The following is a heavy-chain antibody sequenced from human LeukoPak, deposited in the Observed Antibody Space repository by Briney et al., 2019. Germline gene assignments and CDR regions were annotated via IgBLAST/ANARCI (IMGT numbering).Heavy chain of an antibody. D-gene: IGHD3-22*01. Sequence: SETLSLTCTVSGGSISSYYWSWIRQPPGKGLEWIGYIYYSGSTNYNPSLKSRVTISVDTSKNQFSLKLSSVTAADTAVYYCARAADDYYDSSGYQYYFDYWGQGTLVTVSS. V-gene: IGHV4-59*12. CDR2: IYYSGST. J-gene: IGHJ4*02. CDR1: GGSISSYY. CDR3: ARAADDYYDSSGYQYYFDY.